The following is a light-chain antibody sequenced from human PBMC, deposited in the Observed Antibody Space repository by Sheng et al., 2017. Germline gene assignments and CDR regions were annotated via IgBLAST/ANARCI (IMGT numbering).Light chain of an antibody. J-gene: IGKJ4*01. CDR2: AAS. V-gene: IGKV1-27*01. Sequence: DIQMTQSPSSLSASVGDRVTITCRASEDISNYLAWYQHKPGSPPKLLIYAASNLHSGVPSRFSGSGSGTDFALTISSLQPEDSATYYCQQLDNYPRSFGGGTKVEIK. CDR3: QQLDNYPRS. CDR1: EDISNY.